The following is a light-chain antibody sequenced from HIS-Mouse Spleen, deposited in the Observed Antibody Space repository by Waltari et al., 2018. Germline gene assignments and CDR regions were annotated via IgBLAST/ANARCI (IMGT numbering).Light chain of an antibody. J-gene: IGLJ3*02. CDR2: EGS. V-gene: IGLV2-23*01. CDR3: CSYAGSSTWV. Sequence: QSALTPPASVSGSPGQSITISCTGTSSDVGSYTLVSWYQQHPGQAPKLMIYEGSKRPSGVSNRFSGSKSGNTASLTISGLQAEDEADYYCCSYAGSSTWVFGGGTKLTVL. CDR1: SSDVGSYTL.